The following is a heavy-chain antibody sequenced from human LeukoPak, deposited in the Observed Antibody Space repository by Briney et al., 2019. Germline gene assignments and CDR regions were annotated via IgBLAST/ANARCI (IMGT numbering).Heavy chain of an antibody. D-gene: IGHD4-17*01. Sequence: PGGSLRLSCAASGFTFDDYAMNWVPQAPGKGLEWVSGISWNSGSIGYADSVKGRFTISRDNAKNSLYLQMNSLRAEDMALYYCAKADYGDYTDAFDIWGQGTMVTVSS. J-gene: IGHJ3*02. CDR1: GFTFDDYA. V-gene: IGHV3-9*03. CDR3: AKADYGDYTDAFDI. CDR2: ISWNSGSI.